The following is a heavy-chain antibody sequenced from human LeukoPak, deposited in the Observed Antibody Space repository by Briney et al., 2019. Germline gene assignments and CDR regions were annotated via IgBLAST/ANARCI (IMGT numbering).Heavy chain of an antibody. CDR2: INHSGST. J-gene: IGHJ4*02. CDR1: GGSFSGYY. V-gene: IGHV4-34*01. D-gene: IGHD5-18*01. CDR3: ASLSIQLWLMDY. Sequence: SETLSLTCAVYGGSFSGYYWSWIRQPPGKGLEWIGEINHSGSTNYNPSLKSRVTISVDTSKNQFSLKLSSVTAADTAVYYCASLSIQLWLMDYWGQGTLVTVSS.